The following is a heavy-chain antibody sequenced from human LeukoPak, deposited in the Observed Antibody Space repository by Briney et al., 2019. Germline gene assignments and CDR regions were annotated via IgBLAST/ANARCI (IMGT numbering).Heavy chain of an antibody. V-gene: IGHV4-38-2*02. J-gene: IGHJ4*02. D-gene: IGHD2-15*01. Sequence: PSETRSLTCFVSSYSIGSGFYWGWIRQHPGKGLGWSANLYHIGQTNYNTSLKGRVTISVDTSKSQSSLKLSTVTAADTAVYYCARAPPLRGGFDYWGQGTLVTVSS. CDR3: ARAPPLRGGFDY. CDR2: LYHIGQT. CDR1: SYSIGSGFY.